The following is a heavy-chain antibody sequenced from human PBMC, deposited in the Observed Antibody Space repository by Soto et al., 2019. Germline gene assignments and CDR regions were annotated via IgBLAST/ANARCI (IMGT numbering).Heavy chain of an antibody. CDR2: ISYDGSNK. D-gene: IGHD3-16*02. CDR3: AKDVRYYYYGMDV. CDR1: GFTFSSYG. Sequence: SLRLSCAASGFTFSSYGMHWVRQAPGKGLEWVAVISYDGSNKYYADSVKGRFTISRDNSKNTLYLQMNSLRAEDTAVYYCAKDVRYYYYGMDVWGQGTTVTVSS. V-gene: IGHV3-30*18. J-gene: IGHJ6*02.